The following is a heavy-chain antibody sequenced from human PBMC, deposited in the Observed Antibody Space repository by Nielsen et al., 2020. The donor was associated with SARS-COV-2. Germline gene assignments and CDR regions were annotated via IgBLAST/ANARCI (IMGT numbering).Heavy chain of an antibody. D-gene: IGHD6-13*01. Sequence: ASVKVSCKASGYTVTSYAMHWVRQAPGQRLEWMGWINAGNGNTKYSQKFQGRVTITRDTSASTAYMELSSLRSEDTAVYYCARDRWGSSRWDYWGQGTLVTVSS. CDR1: GYTVTSYA. CDR2: INAGNGNT. CDR3: ARDRWGSSRWDY. V-gene: IGHV1-3*01. J-gene: IGHJ4*02.